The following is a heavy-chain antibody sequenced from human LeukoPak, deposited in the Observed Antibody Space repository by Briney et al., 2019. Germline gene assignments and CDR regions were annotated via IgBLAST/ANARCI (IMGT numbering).Heavy chain of an antibody. CDR1: GYTFTSYG. Sequence: ASVKVSCKASGYTFTSYGISWVRQAPGQGLEWMGWISAYNGNTNYAQKLQGRVTMTTDTSTSTAYMELRSLRSDDTAVYYCARDRGSGWWDDWFDPWGQGTLVTVSS. V-gene: IGHV1-18*01. CDR2: ISAYNGNT. J-gene: IGHJ5*02. D-gene: IGHD6-19*01. CDR3: ARDRGSGWWDDWFDP.